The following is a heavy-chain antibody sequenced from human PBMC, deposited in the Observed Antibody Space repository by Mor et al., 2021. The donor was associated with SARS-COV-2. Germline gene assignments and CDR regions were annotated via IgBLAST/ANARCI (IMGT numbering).Heavy chain of an antibody. J-gene: IGHJ4*02. CDR3: ARDHPDGPKIDY. CDR2: IYSGGST. Sequence: IYSGGSTYYADSLKGRFTISRDNSKNTLYLQMNSLRAEDTAVYYCARDHPDGPKIDYWGQGTLVTVSS. V-gene: IGHV3-66*01.